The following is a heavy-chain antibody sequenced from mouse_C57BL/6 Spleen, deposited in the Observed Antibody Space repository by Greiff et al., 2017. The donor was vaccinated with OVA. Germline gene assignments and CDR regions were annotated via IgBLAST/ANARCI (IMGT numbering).Heavy chain of an antibody. J-gene: IGHJ1*03. CDR2: INPSTGGT. Sequence: EVKLQQSGPELVKPGASVKISCKASGYSFTGYYMNWVKQSPEKSLEWIGEINPSTGGTTYNQKFKAKATLTVDKSSSTAYMQLKSLTSEDSAVYYCARRGIDGYFDVWGTGTTVTVSS. CDR1: GYSFTGYY. V-gene: IGHV1-42*01. CDR3: ARRGIDGYFDV.